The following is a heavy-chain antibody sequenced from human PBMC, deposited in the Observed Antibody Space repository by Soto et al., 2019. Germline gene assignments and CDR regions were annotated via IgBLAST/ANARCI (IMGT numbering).Heavy chain of an antibody. V-gene: IGHV3-64D*08. J-gene: IGHJ3*02. CDR3: VKGAYYYDSSGFLEDAFDI. D-gene: IGHD3-22*01. Sequence: VRSLRLSCSASGFTFSSYAMHWVRQAPGKGLEYVSAISSNGGSTYYADSVKGRFTISRDNSKNTLYLQMSSLRAEDTAVYYCVKGAYYYDSSGFLEDAFDIWGQGTMVTVSS. CDR1: GFTFSSYA. CDR2: ISSNGGST.